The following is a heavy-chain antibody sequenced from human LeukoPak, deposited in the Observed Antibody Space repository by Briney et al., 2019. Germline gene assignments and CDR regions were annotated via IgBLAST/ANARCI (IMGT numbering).Heavy chain of an antibody. Sequence: GGSLRLSCAASGFTFSSYSMNWVRQAPGEGLEWVSSISSSSSYIYYADSVKGRFTISKDNAKNSLYLQISSLRAEDTAVYYCARDLSGAREAFDIWGQGTMVTVSS. CDR1: GFTFSSYS. CDR2: ISSSSSYI. CDR3: ARDLSGAREAFDI. J-gene: IGHJ3*02. D-gene: IGHD1-26*01. V-gene: IGHV3-21*01.